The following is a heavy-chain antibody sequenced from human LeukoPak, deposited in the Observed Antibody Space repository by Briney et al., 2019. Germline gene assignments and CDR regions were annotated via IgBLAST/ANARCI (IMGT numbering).Heavy chain of an antibody. CDR2: INAGNGNT. CDR3: ARDPNLRGNDVFDI. D-gene: IGHD3-10*01. V-gene: IGHV1-3*01. CDR1: GYTFTSYA. J-gene: IGHJ3*02. Sequence: ASVKVSCKASGYTFTSYAMHWVRQAPGQRLEWMGWINAGNGNTKYSQKFQGRVTITRDTSASTAYMELSSLRSEDTAVYYCARDPNLRGNDVFDIWGQGTMVTVSS.